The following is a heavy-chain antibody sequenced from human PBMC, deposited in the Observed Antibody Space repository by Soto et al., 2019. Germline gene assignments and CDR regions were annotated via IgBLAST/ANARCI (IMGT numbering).Heavy chain of an antibody. CDR1: GFTFSSYS. D-gene: IGHD1-26*01. Sequence: GVSLRLSCVASGFTFSSYSVNWVRQAPGKGLEWVSYISSGSKTIYYADSVKGRFTVSRDNAKNSQFLQMNSLRDEDTAVYYCAREDILGARSFDYWGQGTLVTVYS. V-gene: IGHV3-48*02. J-gene: IGHJ4*02. CDR2: ISSGSKTI. CDR3: AREDILGARSFDY.